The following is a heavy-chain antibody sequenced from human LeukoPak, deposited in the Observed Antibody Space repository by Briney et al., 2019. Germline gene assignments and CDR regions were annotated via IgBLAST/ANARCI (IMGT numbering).Heavy chain of an antibody. CDR1: GSSISSGYY. D-gene: IGHD3-16*02. CDR3: ARVYDYDYVWGSYRQRNWFDP. J-gene: IGHJ5*02. Sequence: SETLSLTCSVSGSSISSGYYWGWIRQPPGKGLEWIGSIFHSGTTYYKTSLRRRVTISVDTSKNRFPLKMRSVTVADTAVYYCARVYDYDYVWGSYRQRNWFDPWGQGTLVTVSS. CDR2: IFHSGTT. V-gene: IGHV4-38-2*02.